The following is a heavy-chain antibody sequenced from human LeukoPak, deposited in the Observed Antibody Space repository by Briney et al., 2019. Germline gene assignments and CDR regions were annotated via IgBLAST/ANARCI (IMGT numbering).Heavy chain of an antibody. CDR2: IGGSGIRT. CDR1: GFTFTTYG. D-gene: IGHD6-13*01. V-gene: IGHV3-23*01. J-gene: IGHJ4*02. Sequence: GGSLRLSCSASGFTFTTYGMNWVRQAPGKGLEWVSGIGGSGIRTYYADSVKGRFIISRDNSRNTLYLQMNSLRAEDTAVYYCARGEQQLVPQFDYWGQGTLVTVSS. CDR3: ARGEQQLVPQFDY.